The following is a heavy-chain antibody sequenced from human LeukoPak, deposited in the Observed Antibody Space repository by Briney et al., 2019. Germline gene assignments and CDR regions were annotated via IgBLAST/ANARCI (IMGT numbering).Heavy chain of an antibody. CDR2: IKQDGSEK. Sequence: PGGSLRLSCAASGFTFSSYWMSWVRQAPGKGLEWVANIKQDGSEKYYVDSVKGRFTISRDNAKNSLYLQMNSLRAEDTAVYYCARDRKVADPRSKDYYYYYMDVWGKGTTVTVSS. J-gene: IGHJ6*03. D-gene: IGHD6-13*01. CDR1: GFTFSSYW. V-gene: IGHV3-7*01. CDR3: ARDRKVADPRSKDYYYYYMDV.